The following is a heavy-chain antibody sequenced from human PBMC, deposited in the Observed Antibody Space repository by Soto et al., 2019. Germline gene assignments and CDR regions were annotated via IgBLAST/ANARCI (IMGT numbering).Heavy chain of an antibody. CDR3: ARPRSRYYYDSRGYYLGY. CDR2: ISAYNGNT. CDR1: GYTFTSYG. Sequence: ASVKVSCKASGYTFTSYGISWVRQAPGQGLAWMGWISAYNGNTNYAQKLQGRVTMTTDTSTSTAYMELRSLRSDDTAVYYCARPRSRYYYDSRGYYLGYWGQGTLVTVSS. J-gene: IGHJ4*02. V-gene: IGHV1-18*01. D-gene: IGHD3-22*01.